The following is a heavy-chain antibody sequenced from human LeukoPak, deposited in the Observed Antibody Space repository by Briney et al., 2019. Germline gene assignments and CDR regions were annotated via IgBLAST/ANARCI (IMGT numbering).Heavy chain of an antibody. J-gene: IGHJ3*02. V-gene: IGHV4-59*02. CDR1: GGSVSRYY. D-gene: IGHD5-18*01. CDR3: ARDQGYSYGSYDAFDI. CDR2: IYYSGSI. Sequence: SETLSLTCTVSGGSVSRYYWSWIRQPPGEGLEWIGYIYYSGSIAYNPSLKSRVTISIDTSKNHFSLKLSSVTAADTAVYYCARDQGYSYGSYDAFDIWGQGTMVTVSS.